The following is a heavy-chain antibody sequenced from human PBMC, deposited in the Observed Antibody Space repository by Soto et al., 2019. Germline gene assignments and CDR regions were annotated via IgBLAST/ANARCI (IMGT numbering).Heavy chain of an antibody. CDR1: GFTFSSYS. V-gene: IGHV3-48*02. Sequence: GGSLRLSCAASGFTFSSYSMNWVRQAPGKGLEWVSYISSSSTIYYADSVKGRFTITRDNAKNSQYLQMNSLRDEDTAVNYCAREADILNWFDPWGQGTLVTVSS. CDR2: ISSSSTI. CDR3: AREADILNWFDP. D-gene: IGHD3-9*01. J-gene: IGHJ5*02.